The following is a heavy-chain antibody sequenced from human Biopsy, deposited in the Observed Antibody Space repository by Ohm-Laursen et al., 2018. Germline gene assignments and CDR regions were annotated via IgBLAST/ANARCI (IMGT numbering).Heavy chain of an antibody. V-gene: IGHV2-70*11. J-gene: IGHJ6*02. Sequence: TQTLTLTCSFSGFSLSARGMCVSWIRQAPGKALEWLARVDWDDYKDYSASLQTKLSISKDTSNDQMVLTVNNVDPADTATYYCARTPILIVSAGLVYQHRRHLQGMDVWGQGIAVTAS. CDR2: VDWDDYK. D-gene: IGHD6-13*01. CDR3: ARTPILIVSAGLVYQHRRHLQGMDV. CDR1: GFSLSARGMC.